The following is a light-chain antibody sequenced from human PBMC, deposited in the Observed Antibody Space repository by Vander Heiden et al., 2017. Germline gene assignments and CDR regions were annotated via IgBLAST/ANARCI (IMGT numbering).Light chain of an antibody. CDR1: QGISSY. Sequence: EGVLPQSPGTLSLSPGERATLSCRASQGISSYLAWYQQKPGQAPRLLIYDASNRATGIPARFSGSGSGTDFTLTISRVETEDFAVYFCQQRSNWPPVTFGQGTRLEI. J-gene: IGKJ5*01. V-gene: IGKV3-11*01. CDR2: DAS. CDR3: QQRSNWPPVT.